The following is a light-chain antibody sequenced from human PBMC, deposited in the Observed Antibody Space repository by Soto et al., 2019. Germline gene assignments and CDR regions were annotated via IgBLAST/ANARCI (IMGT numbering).Light chain of an antibody. CDR1: QSISSY. V-gene: IGKV1-39*01. CDR2: AAS. Sequence: DIQMTQSPSSLSASVGDRVTITCRASQSISSYLNWYQQKPGKAPKLLIYAASSLQSGVPSMFSGSGSGTDFTLTISILQPEDFATYSCQQSYSTPRTFDQVTKVEIK. CDR3: QQSYSTPRT. J-gene: IGKJ1*01.